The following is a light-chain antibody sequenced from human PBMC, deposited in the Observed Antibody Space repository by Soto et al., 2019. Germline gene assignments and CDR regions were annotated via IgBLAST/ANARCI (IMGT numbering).Light chain of an antibody. CDR3: MQALQTPPWT. V-gene: IGKV2-28*01. CDR1: QSLLHSNGYNY. Sequence: DIVMTQSPLSLPVTPGEPASISCRSSQSLLHSNGYNYLDWYLQKPGQSPQLLIYLGSNRASGVHDRFSGSGSCTDFTLKISRVEAEDVGVYYCMQALQTPPWTFGQGTKVEIK. CDR2: LGS. J-gene: IGKJ1*01.